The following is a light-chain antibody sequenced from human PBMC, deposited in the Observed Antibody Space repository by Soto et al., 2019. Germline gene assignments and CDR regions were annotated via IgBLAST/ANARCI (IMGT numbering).Light chain of an antibody. J-gene: IGLJ1*01. CDR3: SSYTSSSTHV. Sequence: QSALTQPASVSGSXGQSXXXSXTGTSSDVGAYNFVSWYQQHPGKVPKLMIFDVSSRPSGVSDRFSGSKSGNTASLTISGLQAEDEGDYYCSSYTSSSTHVFGSGTKLTVL. CDR1: SSDVGAYNF. V-gene: IGLV2-14*03. CDR2: DVS.